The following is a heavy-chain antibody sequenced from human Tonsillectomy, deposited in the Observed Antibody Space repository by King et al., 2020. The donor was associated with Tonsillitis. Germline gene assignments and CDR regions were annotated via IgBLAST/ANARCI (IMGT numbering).Heavy chain of an antibody. CDR2: IRRKAYGETT. V-gene: IGHV3-49*03. CDR3: SRLVDDYIWGGYRYFDH. J-gene: IGHJ4*02. D-gene: IGHD3-16*02. Sequence: VQLVESGGDLVQPGRSLRLSCTASGLNFGDNAMSWFRQAPGKGPEWIGYIRRKAYGETTEYAASVKDRFSISRDDSKSIAYLQMNSLNTEDTAVYYCSRLVDDYIWGGYRYFDHWGQGTLVTVST. CDR1: GLNFGDNA.